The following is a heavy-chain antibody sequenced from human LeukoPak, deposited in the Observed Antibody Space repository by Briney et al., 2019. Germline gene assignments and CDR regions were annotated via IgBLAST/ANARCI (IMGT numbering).Heavy chain of an antibody. Sequence: PGGSLRLSCAASGFTFSSYWMSWVRQAPGKGLEWVANIKQDGSEKYYVDSVKGRFTISRDNAKNTLYLQMNGLRADDTAVYYCARGVLVHYFDYWGQGTLVTVSS. CDR3: ARGVLVHYFDY. J-gene: IGHJ4*02. CDR2: IKQDGSEK. V-gene: IGHV3-7*01. CDR1: GFTFSSYW.